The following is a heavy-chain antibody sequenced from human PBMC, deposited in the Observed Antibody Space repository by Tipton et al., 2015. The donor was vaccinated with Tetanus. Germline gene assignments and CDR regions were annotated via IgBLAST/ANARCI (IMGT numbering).Heavy chain of an antibody. V-gene: IGHV3-21*01. CDR1: GFTFSSYS. Sequence: GSLRLSCAASGFTFSSYSMNWVRQAPGKGLEWVSSISSSSSYIYYADSVKGRFTISRDNAKNSLYLQMDSLRGEDTAVYYCARGDENSGDNWGQGTLVTVSS. CDR3: ARGDENSGDN. J-gene: IGHJ4*02. CDR2: ISSSSSYI. D-gene: IGHD6-19*01.